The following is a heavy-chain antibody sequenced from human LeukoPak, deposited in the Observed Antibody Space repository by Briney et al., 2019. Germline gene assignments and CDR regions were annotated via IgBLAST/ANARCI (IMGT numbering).Heavy chain of an antibody. CDR3: AFLAVAGTRPLDY. D-gene: IGHD6-19*01. CDR1: GFTFSSYW. J-gene: IGHJ4*02. CDR2: INSDGSST. Sequence: GGSLRLSCAASGFTFSSYWMHWVRQAPGKGLVWVSRINSDGSSTSYADSVKGRFTISRDNAKNTLYLQMNSLRAEDTAVYYCAFLAVAGTRPLDYWGQGTLVTVSS. V-gene: IGHV3-74*01.